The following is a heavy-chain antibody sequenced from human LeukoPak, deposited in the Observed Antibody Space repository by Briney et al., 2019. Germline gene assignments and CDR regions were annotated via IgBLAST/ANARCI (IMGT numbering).Heavy chain of an antibody. CDR1: GYTSTSFG. V-gene: IGHV1-18*01. Sequence: ASVKVSCKPSGYTSTSFGTSWVRPAPGHGVGWMGWISAYNGNINYAQKLQGRVTMTTDTSTSTAYMELRSLRSDDTAVYYCARDGYRSGWYGNCFDPWGQGTLVTVSS. CDR2: ISAYNGNI. D-gene: IGHD6-19*01. CDR3: ARDGYRSGWYGNCFDP. J-gene: IGHJ5*02.